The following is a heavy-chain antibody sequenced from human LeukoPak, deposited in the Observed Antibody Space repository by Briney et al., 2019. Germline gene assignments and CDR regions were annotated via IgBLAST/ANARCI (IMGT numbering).Heavy chain of an antibody. J-gene: IGHJ4*02. CDR2: INHSGST. Sequence: SETLSLTCAVYAGSFSGYYWSWIRQPPGKGLEWIGEINHSGSTNYNPSLKSRVTISVDTSKNQFYLKLSSVTGADTAVYYCARRINYRITMVRGVIRDWGQGTLVTVSS. CDR1: AGSFSGYY. CDR3: ARRINYRITMVRGVIRD. D-gene: IGHD3-10*01. V-gene: IGHV4-34*01.